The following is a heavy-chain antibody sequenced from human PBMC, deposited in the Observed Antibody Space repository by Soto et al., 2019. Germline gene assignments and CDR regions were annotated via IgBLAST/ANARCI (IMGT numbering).Heavy chain of an antibody. CDR2: ISWNGASI. CDR1: GFTFDDYA. J-gene: IGHJ4*02. Sequence: EVHLVESGGGLVQPGRSLRLSCAASGFTFDDYAIHWVRRAPGRGLEWVAGISWNGASIGYADSVKGRFTISRDNAKNSLHLQMNSLRSEDTALYYCANLPLYGSGFDCWGQGTLVTVSS. D-gene: IGHD3-10*01. CDR3: ANLPLYGSGFDC. V-gene: IGHV3-9*01.